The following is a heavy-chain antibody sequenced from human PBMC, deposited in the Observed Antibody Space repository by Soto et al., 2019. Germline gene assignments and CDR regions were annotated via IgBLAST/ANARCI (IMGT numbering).Heavy chain of an antibody. CDR2: IYSGGST. D-gene: IGHD3-10*01. CDR3: ARDLGGSYGSGSTASDAFDI. V-gene: IGHV3-53*04. J-gene: IGHJ3*02. Sequence: GGSLRLSCAASGFTVSSNYMSWVRQAPGKGLEWVSVIYSGGSTYYADSVKGRFTISRHNSKNTLYLQMNSLRAEDTAVYYCARDLGGSYGSGSTASDAFDIWGQGTMVTVSS. CDR1: GFTVSSNY.